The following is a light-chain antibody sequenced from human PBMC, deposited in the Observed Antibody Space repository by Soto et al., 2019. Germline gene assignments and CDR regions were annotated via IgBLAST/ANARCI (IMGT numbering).Light chain of an antibody. J-gene: IGKJ5*01. CDR3: MKALQSLN. Sequence: VMTQSQLTLPVTTGTPASISYRSSQSLLYTNTSTYLYWYVQKPGQSPQLLIYFGSDRAPGVPDRFSGSGSGTDFTLKIKGVEAEDVWNYSCMKALQSLNFGHAAR. CDR1: QSLLYTNTSTY. V-gene: IGKV2-28*01. CDR2: FGS.